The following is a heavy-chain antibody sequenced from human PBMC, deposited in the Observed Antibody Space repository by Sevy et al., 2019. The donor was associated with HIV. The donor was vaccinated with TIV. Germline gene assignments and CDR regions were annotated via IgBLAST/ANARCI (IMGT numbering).Heavy chain of an antibody. CDR1: GFPFNDHA. D-gene: IGHD2-21*01. CDR3: AKDINRGCDGVNCYSYYYLVYGLDV. Sequence: GGSLRLSCAASGFPFNDHAMHWVRLVPGKGLEWVSGISWNSRNIGYAGPVKGPCTISSDNTKQSVYLEMHSLRPEDTGLYYCAKDINRGCDGVNCYSYYYLVYGLDVWGQGTTVTVSS. J-gene: IGHJ6*02. CDR2: ISWNSRNI. V-gene: IGHV3-9*01.